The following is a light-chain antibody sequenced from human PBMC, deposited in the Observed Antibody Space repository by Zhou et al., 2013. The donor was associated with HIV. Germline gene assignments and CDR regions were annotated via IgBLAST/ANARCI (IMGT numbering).Light chain of an antibody. CDR1: DDIKNS. CDR2: GAA. CDR3: QHYNTDSPWT. V-gene: IGKV1-9*01. Sequence: DLQLTQSPSYLSASVGDRVTITCRASDDIKNSLNWYQQRPGGAPKLLVFGAATLQSGVSSKFSGRGSGTEFTLTISSLQPDDFATYYCQHYNTDSPWTFGQGTTLEIK. J-gene: IGKJ1*01.